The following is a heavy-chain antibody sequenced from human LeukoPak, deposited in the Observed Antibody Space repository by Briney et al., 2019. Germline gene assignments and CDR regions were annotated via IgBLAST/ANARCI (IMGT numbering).Heavy chain of an antibody. D-gene: IGHD1-1*01. CDR2: ISSSSSYI. J-gene: IGHJ4*02. V-gene: IGHV3-21*01. Sequence: SGGSLRLSCAAAGFTFSSYSMNWVRQAPGKGLEWVSSISSSSSYIYYADSVKGRFTISRDNAKNSLYLQMNSLRAEDTAVYYCAKGELDSFDYWGQGTLVTVSS. CDR3: AKGELDSFDY. CDR1: GFTFSSYS.